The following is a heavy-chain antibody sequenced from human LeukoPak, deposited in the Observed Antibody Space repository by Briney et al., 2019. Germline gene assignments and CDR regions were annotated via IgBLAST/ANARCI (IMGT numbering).Heavy chain of an antibody. D-gene: IGHD5-18*01. J-gene: IGHJ4*02. CDR2: INHSGST. V-gene: IGHV4-34*01. CDR1: GGSFSGYY. CDR3: ARGDVDTAMDD. Sequence: SETLSLTCAVYGGSFSGYYWSWIRQPPGKGLEWIGEINHSGSTNYNPSLKSRVTISVDTSKNQFSLKLSSVTAADTAVYYCARGDVDTAMDDWGQGTLVTVSS.